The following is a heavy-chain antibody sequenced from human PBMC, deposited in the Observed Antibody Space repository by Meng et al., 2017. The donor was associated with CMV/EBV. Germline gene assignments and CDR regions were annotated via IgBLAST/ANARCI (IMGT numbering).Heavy chain of an antibody. CDR2: IYTSGST. V-gene: IGHV4-4*07. CDR3: AREIVVVPAAIDNWFDP. CDR1: GGSISSYY. J-gene: IGHJ5*02. D-gene: IGHD2-2*02. Sequence: VQLQAAGPGLVKPSAILSLTCTVSGGSISSYYWSWIRQPAGKGLEWIGRIYTSGSTNYNPSLKSRVTMSVDTSKNQFSLKLSSVTAADTAVYYCAREIVVVPAAIDNWFDPWGQGTLVTVSS.